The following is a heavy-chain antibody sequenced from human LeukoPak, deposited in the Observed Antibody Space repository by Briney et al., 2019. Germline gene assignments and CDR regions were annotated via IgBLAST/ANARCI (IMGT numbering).Heavy chain of an antibody. CDR1: GGSISSSSYY. CDR2: IYTSGST. J-gene: IGHJ6*03. V-gene: IGHV4-61*02. D-gene: IGHD6-6*01. Sequence: SETLSLTCTVSGGSISSSSYYWSWIRQPAGKGLEWIGRIYTSGSTNYNPSLKSRVTISVDTSKNQFSLKLSSVTAADTAVYYCARDQPPSSSPYYYYYYMDVWGKGTTVTVSS. CDR3: ARDQPPSSSPYYYYYYMDV.